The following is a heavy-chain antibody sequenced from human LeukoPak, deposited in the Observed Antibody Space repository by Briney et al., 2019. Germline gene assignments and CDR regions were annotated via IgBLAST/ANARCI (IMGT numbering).Heavy chain of an antibody. V-gene: IGHV4-39*01. CDR2: IYYSGST. Sequence: PSETLSLTCTVSGGSISSSSYYWGWIRQPPGKGLEWIGSIYYSGSTYYNPSLKSRVTISVDTSKNQFSLKLSSVTAADTAVYYCARTISGYEETHFDYWGQGTLVTVSS. J-gene: IGHJ4*02. CDR1: GGSISSSSYY. CDR3: ARTISGYEETHFDY. D-gene: IGHD5-12*01.